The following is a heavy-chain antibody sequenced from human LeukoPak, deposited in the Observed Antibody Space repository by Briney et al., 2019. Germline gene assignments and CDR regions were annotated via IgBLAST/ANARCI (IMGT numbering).Heavy chain of an antibody. CDR2: MNPNSGHT. CDR3: ARAGGRSWFDP. J-gene: IGHJ5*02. V-gene: IGHV1-8*01. Sequence: ASVKVSCKASAYTFTTSDINWVRQAAGQGLEWMGWMNPNSGHTGYAQRFQGRVTMTRNTSISTACMELSSLRSEDTAVYYCARAGGRSWFDPWGQGTLVTVSS. CDR1: AYTFTTSD.